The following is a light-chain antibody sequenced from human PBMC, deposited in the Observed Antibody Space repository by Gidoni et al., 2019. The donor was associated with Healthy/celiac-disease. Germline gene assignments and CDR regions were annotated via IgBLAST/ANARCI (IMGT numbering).Light chain of an antibody. CDR1: SSDVGGYKY. V-gene: IGLV2-14*01. CDR2: DVS. CDR3: SSYTSSSTWV. J-gene: IGLJ3*02. Sequence: QSALTQPAYVSGSPGQSVTISCTETSSDVGGYKYVSWYQQHPGKAPTLMIYDVSNRPSGVSNRVSGSKSGNTASLTISGLQAEDEADYYCSSYTSSSTWVFGGGTKLTVL.